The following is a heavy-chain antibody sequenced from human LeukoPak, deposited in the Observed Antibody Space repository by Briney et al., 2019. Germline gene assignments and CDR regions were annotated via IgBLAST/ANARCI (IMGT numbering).Heavy chain of an antibody. Sequence: SETLSLTCTVSGGSISSYYWSWIRQPPGKGLEWIGEINHSGSTNYNPSLKSRVTISVDTSKNQFSLKLSSVTAADTAVYYCASTPTGYSSGWYGFWGQGTLVTVSS. CDR3: ASTPTGYSSGWYGF. CDR2: INHSGST. V-gene: IGHV4-34*01. D-gene: IGHD6-19*01. CDR1: GGSISSYY. J-gene: IGHJ4*02.